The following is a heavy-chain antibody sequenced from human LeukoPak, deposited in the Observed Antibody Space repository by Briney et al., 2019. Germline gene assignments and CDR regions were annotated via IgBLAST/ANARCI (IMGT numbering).Heavy chain of an antibody. J-gene: IGHJ4*02. V-gene: IGHV4-4*07. CDR1: GGSISSYY. D-gene: IGHD4-23*01. Sequence: SETLSLTCTVSGGSISSYYWSWIRQPAGKGLEWIGRIYTSGSTNYNPSLKSRVAISVDTSKSQFSLRLSSLTAADTAIYYCARRRNDNGGMFFDSWAQGTLVTVSS. CDR3: ARRRNDNGGMFFDS. CDR2: IYTSGST.